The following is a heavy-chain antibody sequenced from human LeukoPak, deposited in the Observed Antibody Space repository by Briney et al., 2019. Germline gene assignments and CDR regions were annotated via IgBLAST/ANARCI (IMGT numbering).Heavy chain of an antibody. CDR2: IILIYTGP. Sequence: SVKVSCKASGGTFSSYPLSWVRQAPGQGLEWMGGIILIYTGPDYAQRFQGGLTITTDESATTAYMELSSLTSEDTAVYYCATGVGDYDYYYHMDVWGRGTTVTVSS. CDR3: ATGVGDYDYYYHMDV. D-gene: IGHD2-21*02. CDR1: GGTFSSYP. J-gene: IGHJ6*03. V-gene: IGHV1-69*05.